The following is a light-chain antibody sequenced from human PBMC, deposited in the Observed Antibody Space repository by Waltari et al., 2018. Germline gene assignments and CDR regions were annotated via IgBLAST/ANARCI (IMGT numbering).Light chain of an antibody. CDR2: AAS. CDR3: QQYYSWPPLT. V-gene: IGKV3-15*01. Sequence: EIVMTQSPATLSVSPGESATLSCRASRSVSSNLAWYQQTPGPAPRLLIYAASTRATGIPARFSGSGSGTEFTLTISSLQSEDFAVYFCQQYYSWPPLTFGGGTTVEIK. J-gene: IGKJ4*01. CDR1: RSVSSN.